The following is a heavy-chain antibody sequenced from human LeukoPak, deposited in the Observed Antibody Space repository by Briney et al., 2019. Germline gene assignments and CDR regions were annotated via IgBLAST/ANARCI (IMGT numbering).Heavy chain of an antibody. J-gene: IGHJ4*02. Sequence: PSETLSLTCTVSGVSISSSSYYWGWLRQPPGKGLEWIGTITHSGDTYYNPSLNSRVIMSADRSKNQFSLKLNSVRATDTAVYDGARRWRAAIDYGGQGTLVIVSS. D-gene: IGHD1-1*01. V-gene: IGHV4-39*01. CDR1: GVSISSSSYY. CDR3: ARRWRAAIDY. CDR2: ITHSGDT.